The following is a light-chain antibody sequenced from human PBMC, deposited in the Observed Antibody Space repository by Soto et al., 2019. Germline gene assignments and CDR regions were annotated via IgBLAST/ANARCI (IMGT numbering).Light chain of an antibody. CDR2: DVS. V-gene: IGKV1-13*02. CDR3: QQFNSYPIT. CDR1: QDIRGA. Sequence: AIQLTQSPSSLSASVGDRVTITCRASQDIRGALAWYQQKPGKAPKILIYDVSTLESGVPSRFSGSSSGTDFTLTISSLQPVDFATYYCQQFNSYPITFGQGTRLEL. J-gene: IGKJ5*01.